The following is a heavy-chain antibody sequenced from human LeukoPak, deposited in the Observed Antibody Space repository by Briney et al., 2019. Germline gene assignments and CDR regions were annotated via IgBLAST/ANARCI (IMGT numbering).Heavy chain of an antibody. J-gene: IGHJ3*02. V-gene: IGHV4-59*08. Sequence: SETLSLTCTVSDGSISSHYWSWIRQPPGKGLEWVGHFAYSGTTSYNASLKSRVTISVDTSKNQFSLTLTSVTAADTAVYYCARPHSSGWYGVYDIWGQGTMVTVSS. D-gene: IGHD6-19*01. CDR2: FAYSGTT. CDR1: DGSISSHY. CDR3: ARPHSSGWYGVYDI.